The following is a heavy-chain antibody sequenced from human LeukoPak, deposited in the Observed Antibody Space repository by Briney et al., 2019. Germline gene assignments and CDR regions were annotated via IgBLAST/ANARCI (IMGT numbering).Heavy chain of an antibody. CDR1: GGSISSGANY. D-gene: IGHD5-12*01. V-gene: IGHV4-30-2*01. Sequence: PSQTLSLTCTVSGGSISSGANYWSWIRQPPGRGLEWIGYISHSESAYYSPSLESRITISVDRSKNQFSLKLSSVTAADTAVYYCARSIARYSAYAFDYWGQGTLVTVSS. CDR3: ARSIARYSAYAFDY. CDR2: ISHSESA. J-gene: IGHJ4*02.